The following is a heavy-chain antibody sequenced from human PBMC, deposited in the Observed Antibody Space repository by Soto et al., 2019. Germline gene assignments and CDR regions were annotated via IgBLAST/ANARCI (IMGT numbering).Heavy chain of an antibody. J-gene: IGHJ4*02. Sequence: PGGSLRLSCAASGFTFSKYGMHWVRQAPGKGLEWVALIWNDGIRKVYVDSVKGRFTISRDNSKNTLDLQMNNLRDEDMAVYYCARDDDNDANALDYWGPVTLVTVSS. CDR2: IWNDGIRK. CDR1: GFTFSKYG. CDR3: ARDDDNDANALDY. V-gene: IGHV3-33*01.